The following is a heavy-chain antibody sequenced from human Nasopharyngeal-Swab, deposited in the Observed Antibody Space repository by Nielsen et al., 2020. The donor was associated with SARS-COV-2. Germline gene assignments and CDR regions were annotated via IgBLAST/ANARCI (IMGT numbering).Heavy chain of an antibody. J-gene: IGHJ6*03. V-gene: IGHV3-7*03. D-gene: IGHD3-16*02. CDR3: ARQGVFVPAYFHQYYMDV. CDR2: IKQDGSEK. CDR1: GFTFRIYW. Sequence: GESLKISCAASGFTFRIYWMTWVRQAPGKGLEWVANIKQDGSEKYYVDSVKGRFTVSRDNPKNLLYLQVNSLRAEDTAVYYCARQGVFVPAYFHQYYMDVWGKGTTVTVSS.